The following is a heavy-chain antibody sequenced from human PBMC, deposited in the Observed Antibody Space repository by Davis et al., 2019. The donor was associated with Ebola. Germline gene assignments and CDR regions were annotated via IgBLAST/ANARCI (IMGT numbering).Heavy chain of an antibody. CDR1: GGSISTYY. CDR2: IYYSGST. CDR3: ARDPRSYDFWSGRYSYHGVDV. Sequence: MPSETLSLTCTVSGGSISTYYWSWIRQPPGKGLEWIGHIYYSGSTNYKSSLKSRVTISVDTSKNQFSLKLSSVTAADTAVYYCARDPRSYDFWSGRYSYHGVDVWGQGTTVTVS. D-gene: IGHD3-3*01. J-gene: IGHJ6*02. V-gene: IGHV4-59*01.